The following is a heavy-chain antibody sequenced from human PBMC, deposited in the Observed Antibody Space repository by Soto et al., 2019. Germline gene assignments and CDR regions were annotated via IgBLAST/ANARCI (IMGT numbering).Heavy chain of an antibody. CDR3: TRSLDYYDSSGSTGGMDV. D-gene: IGHD3-22*01. Sequence: GRSLRLSCAASGFTFSGSAMHWVRQASGKGLEWVGRIRSKANSYATAYAASVKGRFTISRDDSKNTAYLQMNSLKAEDTAVYYCTRSLDYYDSSGSTGGMDVLGQGNTVTVSS. V-gene: IGHV3-73*01. CDR2: IRSKANSYAT. J-gene: IGHJ6*02. CDR1: GFTFSGSA.